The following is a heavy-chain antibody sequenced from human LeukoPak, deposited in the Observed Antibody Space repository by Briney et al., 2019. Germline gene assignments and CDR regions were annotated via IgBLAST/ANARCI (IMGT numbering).Heavy chain of an antibody. CDR3: ARLESSGSYFDY. V-gene: IGHV4-34*01. CDR1: GGSFSGYY. CDR2: INHSGST. J-gene: IGHJ4*02. D-gene: IGHD1-26*01. Sequence: SETLSLTCAVYGGSFSGYYWSWIRQPPGKGLEWIGEINHSGSTNYNPSLKSRVTISVDTSKNQFSLKLSSVTAADTAVYYCARLESSGSYFDYWGQGTLVTVSS.